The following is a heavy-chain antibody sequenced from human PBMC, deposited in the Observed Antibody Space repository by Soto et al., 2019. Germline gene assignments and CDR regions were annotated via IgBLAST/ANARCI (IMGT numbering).Heavy chain of an antibody. CDR2: ISSSSSTI. D-gene: IGHD6-13*01. Sequence: GGSLRLSCAASGFTFSSYSMNWVRQAPGKGLEWVSYISSSSSTIYYADSVKGRFTISRDNAKNSLYLQMNSLRAEDTAVYYCARVFTTYSSSWYWDYWGQGTLVTVSS. CDR3: ARVFTTYSSSWYWDY. CDR1: GFTFSSYS. J-gene: IGHJ4*02. V-gene: IGHV3-48*01.